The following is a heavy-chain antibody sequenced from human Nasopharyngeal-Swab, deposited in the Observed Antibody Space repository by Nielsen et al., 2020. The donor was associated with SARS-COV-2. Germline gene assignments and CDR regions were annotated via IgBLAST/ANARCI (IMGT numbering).Heavy chain of an antibody. J-gene: IGHJ6*03. CDR3: ARLSCSGGSCYLSNYYYYYMDV. V-gene: IGHV5-51*01. CDR1: GYSFTSYW. Sequence: GSLRLSCKGSGYSFTSYWIGWVRQMLGKDLEWMGIIYPGDSDTRYSPSFQGQVTISADKSISTAYLQWSSLKASDTAMYYCARLSCSGGSCYLSNYYYYYMDVWGKGTTVTVSS. CDR2: IYPGDSDT. D-gene: IGHD2-15*01.